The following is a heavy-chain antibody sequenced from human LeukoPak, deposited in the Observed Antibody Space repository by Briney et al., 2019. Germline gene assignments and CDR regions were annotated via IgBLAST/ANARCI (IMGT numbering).Heavy chain of an antibody. J-gene: IGHJ3*02. V-gene: IGHV3-21*01. CDR3: ARPQVNDYGDRGI. D-gene: IGHD4-17*01. CDR1: GFTFSSYS. Sequence: GGSLRLSCAASGFTFSSYSMHWVRQAPGKGLEWVSSISSSSSSYSYTYYADSVKGRFTISRDNAKNTLLLQMNSLRAEDTAVYYCARPQVNDYGDRGIWGQGAMVAVSS. CDR2: ISSSSSSYSYT.